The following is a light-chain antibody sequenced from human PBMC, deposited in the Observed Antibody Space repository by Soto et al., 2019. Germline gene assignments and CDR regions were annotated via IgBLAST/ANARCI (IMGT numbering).Light chain of an antibody. V-gene: IGKV3-15*01. CDR3: QQYHNWPIT. CDR2: DAS. CDR1: PSVTNF. Sequence: EIVLTQSPATLSLSPGERATLSCRASPSVTNFLAWYQQKPGQAPRILMYDASTRATGIPARFSGSGSGTEFTLTISSLQSEDFAVYYCQQYHNWPITFGQGTRLEIK. J-gene: IGKJ5*01.